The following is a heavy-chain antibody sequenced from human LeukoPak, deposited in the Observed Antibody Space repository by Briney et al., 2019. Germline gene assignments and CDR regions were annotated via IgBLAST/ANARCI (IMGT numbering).Heavy chain of an antibody. CDR3: AKGEGAYYYYGVDV. CDR1: GFTFSVYA. J-gene: IGHJ6*02. CDR2: IIGSGANT. Sequence: GGSVRLSCAASGFTFSVYAMTWVRQAPGEGLEWVSCIIGSGANTYYAASGKGRFTIPRDISKNTLYLQMSSLRAEDAAVYYCAKGEGAYYYYGVDVWGQGTTVTVSS. V-gene: IGHV3-23*01. D-gene: IGHD1-26*01.